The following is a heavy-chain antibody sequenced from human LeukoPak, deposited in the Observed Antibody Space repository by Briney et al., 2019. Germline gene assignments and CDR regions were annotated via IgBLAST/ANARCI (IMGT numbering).Heavy chain of an antibody. V-gene: IGHV3-48*01. CDR3: TTEDDYVWGSYRLGDY. D-gene: IGHD3-16*02. CDR2: ISSRSATI. J-gene: IGHJ4*02. CDR1: GFTFSSYS. Sequence: GGSLRLSCAASGFTFSSYSMNWVRQAPGKGLEWASYISSRSATIYYADSVKGRFTISRDNAKNSLYLQMNSLKTEDTAVYYCTTEDDYVWGSYRLGDYWGQGTLVTVSS.